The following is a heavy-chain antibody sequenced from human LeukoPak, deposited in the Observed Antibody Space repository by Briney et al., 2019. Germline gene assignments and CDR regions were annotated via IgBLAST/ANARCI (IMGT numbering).Heavy chain of an antibody. J-gene: IGHJ4*02. V-gene: IGHV3-74*01. CDR1: GFRFSDYV. CDR2: ISHDGII. D-gene: IGHD6-19*01. Sequence: GGSLRLSCETAGFRFSDYVMHWVRRTPGKGLAWVSRISHDGIISYADSVEGRFTISRDSAKNTLILQMNSLRVEDTAVYSCAKVNSSGWSRPFDYWGQGTLVTVSS. CDR3: AKVNSSGWSRPFDY.